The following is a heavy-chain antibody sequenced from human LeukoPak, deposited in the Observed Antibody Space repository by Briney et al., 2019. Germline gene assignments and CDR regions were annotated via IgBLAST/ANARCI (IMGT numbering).Heavy chain of an antibody. CDR2: ISWNSGSI. J-gene: IGHJ3*02. CDR3: AKDIGGSFPGSAFDI. Sequence: GGSLRLSCAASGFTFDDYAMHWVRQAPGKGLEWVSGISWNSGSIGYADSVKGRFTISRENAKNSLYLQMNSLRAEDMALYYCAKDIGGSFPGSAFDIWGQGTMVTVSS. V-gene: IGHV3-9*03. D-gene: IGHD1-26*01. CDR1: GFTFDDYA.